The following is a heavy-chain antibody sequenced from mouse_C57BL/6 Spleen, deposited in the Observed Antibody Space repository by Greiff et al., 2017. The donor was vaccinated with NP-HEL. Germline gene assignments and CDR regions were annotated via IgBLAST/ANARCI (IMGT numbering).Heavy chain of an antibody. Sequence: QVQLQQSGAELVRPGSSVKLSCKASGYTFTSYWMDWVKQRPGQGLEWIGNIYPYDSETHYNQKFKDKATLTVDKSSSTAYMQLSSLTSEDSAVYYCARREYYGSSYGAMDCWGQGTSVTVSS. CDR1: GYTFTSYW. D-gene: IGHD1-1*01. V-gene: IGHV1-61*01. J-gene: IGHJ4*01. CDR3: ARREYYGSSYGAMDC. CDR2: IYPYDSET.